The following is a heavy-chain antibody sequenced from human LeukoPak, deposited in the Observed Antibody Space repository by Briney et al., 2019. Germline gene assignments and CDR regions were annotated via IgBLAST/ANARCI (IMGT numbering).Heavy chain of an antibody. V-gene: IGHV1-69*04. CDR1: GVTFSSYA. CDR2: IIPIFGIA. Sequence: ASVKVSCKASGVTFSSYAISWVRQAPGQGLEWMGRIIPIFGIANYAQKLQGRATITADKSTSTAYMELSSLRSEDTAVYYGARQAIRDGYQTDYWGQGTLVTVSS. D-gene: IGHD5-24*01. J-gene: IGHJ4*02. CDR3: ARQAIRDGYQTDY.